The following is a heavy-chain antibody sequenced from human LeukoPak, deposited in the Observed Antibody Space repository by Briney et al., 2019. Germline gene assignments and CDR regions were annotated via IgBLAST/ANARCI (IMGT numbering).Heavy chain of an antibody. D-gene: IGHD4-11*01. CDR2: INHSGST. J-gene: IGHJ4*02. V-gene: IGHV4-34*01. Sequence: SETLSLTCAVYGGSFSGYYWSWIRQPPGKGLEWIGEINHSGSTNYNPSLKSRVTISVDTSKNQLSLKLSSVTAADTAVYYCAREGSKYPFDYWGQGTLVTVSS. CDR1: GGSFSGYY. CDR3: AREGSKYPFDY.